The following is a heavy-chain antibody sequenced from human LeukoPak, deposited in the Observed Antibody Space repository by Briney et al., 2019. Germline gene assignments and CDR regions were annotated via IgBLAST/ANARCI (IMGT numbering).Heavy chain of an antibody. J-gene: IGHJ4*02. CDR1: GFT. CDR2: ISTSSSHI. D-gene: IGHD3-16*01. Sequence: GGSLRLSCAASGFTMTWVRQAPGKGLEWVSCISTSSSHIYYADSLQGRFTVSRDNIENSLFLQMNSLIAEDTAVYYCARVSISGGGVDYWGQGTLVTVPS. V-gene: IGHV3-21*01. CDR3: ARVSISGGGVDY.